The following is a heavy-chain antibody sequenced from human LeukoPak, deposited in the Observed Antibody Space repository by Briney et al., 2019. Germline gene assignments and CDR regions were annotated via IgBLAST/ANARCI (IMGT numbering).Heavy chain of an antibody. CDR1: GFTFSSYE. CDR2: ISSSGSTI. V-gene: IGHV3-48*03. D-gene: IGHD1-26*01. Sequence: GGSLRLSCAASGFTFSSYEMNWVRQAPGKGLEWVSYISSSGSTIYYADSVKGRSTISRDNAKNSLYLQMNSLRAEDTAVYYCASPLLRGATGGSFDYWGQGTLVTVSS. J-gene: IGHJ4*02. CDR3: ASPLLRGATGGSFDY.